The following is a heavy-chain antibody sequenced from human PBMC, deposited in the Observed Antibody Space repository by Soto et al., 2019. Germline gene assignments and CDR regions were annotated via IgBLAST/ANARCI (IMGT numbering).Heavy chain of an antibody. J-gene: IGHJ4*02. V-gene: IGHV3-21*01. CDR3: ASLGWFGEFIDY. D-gene: IGHD3-10*01. Sequence: PGGSLRLSCAASGFTFSSYSMNWVRQAPGKGLEWVSSISSNSSYIYYADSVKGRFTISRDNAKNSLYLQMNSLRAEDTAVYYWASLGWFGEFIDYWGQGTLVTVSS. CDR1: GFTFSSYS. CDR2: ISSNSSYI.